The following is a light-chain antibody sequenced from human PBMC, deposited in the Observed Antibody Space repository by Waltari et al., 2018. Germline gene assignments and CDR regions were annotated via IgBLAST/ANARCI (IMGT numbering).Light chain of an antibody. J-gene: IGKJ1*01. V-gene: IGKV1-5*03. CDR3: QQYYNYPRT. CDR1: QSIDTW. CDR2: SAS. Sequence: DIQMTQSPSTLSASVGDRVTITCRASQSIDTWLAWYQQKPGKAPKLLIYSASSLQSGVPSGFSGSGSGTEFTLTISSLQPDDFATYYCQQYYNYPRTFGQGTKVEIK.